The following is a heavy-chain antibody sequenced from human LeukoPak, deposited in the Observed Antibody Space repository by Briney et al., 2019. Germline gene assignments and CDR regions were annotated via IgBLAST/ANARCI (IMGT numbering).Heavy chain of an antibody. V-gene: IGHV3-66*01. CDR2: IYSGGST. D-gene: IGHD3-22*01. J-gene: IGHJ4*02. CDR3: ARGVPHYYDSSGYYSLV. Sequence: GGSLRLSCAASGFTVSSNYMSWVRQAPGKGLEWVSVIYSGGSTYYADSVKGRFTISRDNSKNTLYLQMNSLRAEDTAVYYCARGVPHYYDSSGYYSLVWGQGTLVTVSS. CDR1: GFTVSSNY.